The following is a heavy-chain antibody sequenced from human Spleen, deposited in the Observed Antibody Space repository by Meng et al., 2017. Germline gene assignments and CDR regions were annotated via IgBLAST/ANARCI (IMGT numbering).Heavy chain of an antibody. CDR2: INPNSGGT. D-gene: IGHD6-13*01. Sequence: ASVKVSCKASGYSFTAYYMHWVRQAPGQGLEWMGWINPNSGGTNYAQKFQGRVTMTRDTSITTVYMELSRLRSDDTAVYYWARDEDISAAGKLFGDYWGQGTLVTVSS. CDR1: GYSFTAYY. V-gene: IGHV1-2*02. CDR3: ARDEDISAAGKLFGDY. J-gene: IGHJ4*02.